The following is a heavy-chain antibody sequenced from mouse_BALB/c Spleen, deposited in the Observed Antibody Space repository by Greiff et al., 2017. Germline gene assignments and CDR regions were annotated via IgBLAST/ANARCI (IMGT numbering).Heavy chain of an antibody. J-gene: IGHJ4*01. CDR1: GFTFSDYY. CDR3: ARHRYYYYAMDY. CDR2: ISDGGSYT. V-gene: IGHV5-4*02. Sequence: EVKLMESGGGLVKPGGSLKLSCAASGFTFSDYYMYWVRQTPEKRLEWVATISDGGSYTYYPDSVKGRFTISRDNAKNNLYLQMSSLKSEDTAMYYCARHRYYYYAMDYWGQGTSVTVSS.